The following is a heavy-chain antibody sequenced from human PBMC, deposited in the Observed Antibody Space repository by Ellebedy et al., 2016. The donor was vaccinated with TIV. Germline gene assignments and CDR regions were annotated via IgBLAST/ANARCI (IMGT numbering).Heavy chain of an antibody. Sequence: GESLKISCAASGFTVSSNYMSWVRQAPGKGLEWVSVIYSGGSTYYADSVKGRFTISRDTSKNTVFLQMNSLRAEDTAVYYCAKGRGGGSDSSAPRYYFDYWGLGTLVTVSS. J-gene: IGHJ4*02. CDR2: IYSGGST. V-gene: IGHV3-53*01. CDR1: GFTVSSNY. D-gene: IGHD3-22*01. CDR3: AKGRGGGSDSSAPRYYFDY.